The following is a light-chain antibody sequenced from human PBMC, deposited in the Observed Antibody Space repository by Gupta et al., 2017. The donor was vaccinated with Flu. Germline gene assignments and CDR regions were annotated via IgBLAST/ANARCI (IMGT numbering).Light chain of an antibody. Sequence: INISCTGTSSHVGDYKYVSWSQQHPGKAPDLMIYDGSPRPGGVSNRFFGSKSGNRSSLTNSGRQAEDEGDYYCISYTSRPSYVFGTGTKVNVL. CDR1: SSHVGDYKY. J-gene: IGLJ1*01. CDR3: ISYTSRPSYV. V-gene: IGLV2-14*04. CDR2: DGS.